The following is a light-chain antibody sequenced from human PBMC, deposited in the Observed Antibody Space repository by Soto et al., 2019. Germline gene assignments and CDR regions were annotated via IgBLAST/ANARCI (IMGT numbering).Light chain of an antibody. V-gene: IGKV1-8*01. CDR1: QGISSY. CDR3: HQYYSYPFT. CDR2: AAS. Sequence: AIRMTQSPSSFSASTGDRVTITCRASQGISSYLAWYQQKPGKAPKLLIYAASTLQSGVPARFRGSGSGTDFTLTISCLQSEELATYYCHQYYSYPFTFGPGTKVDIK. J-gene: IGKJ3*01.